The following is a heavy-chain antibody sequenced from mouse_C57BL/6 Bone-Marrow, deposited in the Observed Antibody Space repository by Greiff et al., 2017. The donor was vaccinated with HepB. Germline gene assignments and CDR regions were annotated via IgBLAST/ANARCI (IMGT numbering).Heavy chain of an antibody. CDR1: GYTFTSYW. V-gene: IGHV1-52*01. Sequence: QVQLKQSGAELVRPGSSVKLSCKASGYTFTSYWMHWVKQRPIQGLEWIGNIDPSDSETHYNQKFKDKATLTVDKSSSTAYMQLSSLTSEDSAVYYCARYATVGFAYWGQGTLVTVSA. CDR3: ARYATVGFAY. D-gene: IGHD1-1*01. J-gene: IGHJ3*01. CDR2: IDPSDSET.